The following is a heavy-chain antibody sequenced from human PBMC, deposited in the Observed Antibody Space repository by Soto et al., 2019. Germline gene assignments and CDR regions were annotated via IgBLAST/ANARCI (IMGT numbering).Heavy chain of an antibody. CDR2: INAGNGNT. J-gene: IGHJ4*02. Sequence: QVQLVQSGAEEKKPGASVKVSCKASGYTFTNYAMHWVRQAPGQRLEWMGWINAGNGNTKYSQKFQGRVTITRDTTAITAYVDLSSLRSEDTAVYYCARVSGYYLPDYWGQGTMVTVSS. CDR1: GYTFTNYA. D-gene: IGHD5-12*01. V-gene: IGHV1-3*05. CDR3: ARVSGYYLPDY.